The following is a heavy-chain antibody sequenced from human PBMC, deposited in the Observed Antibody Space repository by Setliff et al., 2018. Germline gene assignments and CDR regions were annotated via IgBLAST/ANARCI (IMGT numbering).Heavy chain of an antibody. V-gene: IGHV7-4-1*02. Sequence: ASVKVSCKASGYTFTSYAMNWVRQAPGQGLEWMGWINTNTGNPTYAQGFTGRFVFSLDTSVSTPYLQISSLKAEDTAVYYCARDNRGYAWYYYYYMDVWGKGTTVTVSS. CDR1: GYTFTSYA. CDR3: ARDNRGYAWYYYYYMDV. J-gene: IGHJ6*03. D-gene: IGHD2-15*01. CDR2: INTNTGNP.